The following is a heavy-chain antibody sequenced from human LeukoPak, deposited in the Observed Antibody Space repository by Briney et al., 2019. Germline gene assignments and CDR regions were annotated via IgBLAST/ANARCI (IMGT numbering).Heavy chain of an antibody. D-gene: IGHD3-16*02. CDR3: ARDQIVRYYDYVWGSYRPAHLDY. Sequence: GGSLRLSCAASGFTFSSYSMNWVRQAPGKGLEWVSSISSSSSYIYYADSVKGRFTISRDNAKNSLYLQMNSLRAEDTAVYYCARDQIVRYYDYVWGSYRPAHLDYWGQGTLVTVSS. V-gene: IGHV3-21*01. CDR1: GFTFSSYS. J-gene: IGHJ4*02. CDR2: ISSSSSYI.